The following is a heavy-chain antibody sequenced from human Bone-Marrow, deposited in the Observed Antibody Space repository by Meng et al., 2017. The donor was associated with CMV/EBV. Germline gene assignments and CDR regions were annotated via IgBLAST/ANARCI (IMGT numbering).Heavy chain of an antibody. J-gene: IGHJ4*02. CDR3: ANDPPFNSWPNY. Sequence: GESLKISCAASGFTFSTYAMSWVRQAPGKGLEWVSVVYSGGISTYYAGSVKGRFTISRGNSKNTLYLQLNSLRAEDTAVYYCANDPPFNSWPNYWGQGTLVTVSS. CDR2: VYSGGIST. V-gene: IGHV3-23*03. D-gene: IGHD5-12*01. CDR1: GFTFSTYA.